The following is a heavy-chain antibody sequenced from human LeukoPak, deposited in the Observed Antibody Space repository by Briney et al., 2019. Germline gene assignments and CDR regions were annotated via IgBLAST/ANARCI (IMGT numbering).Heavy chain of an antibody. Sequence: PSETLSLTCAVYGGSFSGYYWSWIRQPPGKGLEWIGEINHSGSTNYNPSLKSRVTISVDTSKNQFSLKLSSVTAADTAVYYCARDLPYYYDSSGFGSDAFDIWGQGTMVTVSS. CDR2: INHSGST. D-gene: IGHD3-22*01. CDR1: GGSFSGYY. V-gene: IGHV4-34*01. J-gene: IGHJ3*02. CDR3: ARDLPYYYDSSGFGSDAFDI.